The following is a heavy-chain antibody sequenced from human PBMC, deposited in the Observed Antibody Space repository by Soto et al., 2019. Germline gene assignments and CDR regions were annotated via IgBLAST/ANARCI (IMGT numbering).Heavy chain of an antibody. D-gene: IGHD3-16*01. CDR3: ARDSYRLGGALSGMDV. CDR2: IKQDGSEK. V-gene: IGHV3-7*01. J-gene: IGHJ6*02. Sequence: GGSLRLSCAASGFTFSSYWMSWVRQAPGKGLEWVANIKQDGSEKYYVDSEKGRFTISRDNAKNSLYLQMNSLRAEVTAVYYCARDSYRLGGALSGMDVWGQGTTVTVSS. CDR1: GFTFSSYW.